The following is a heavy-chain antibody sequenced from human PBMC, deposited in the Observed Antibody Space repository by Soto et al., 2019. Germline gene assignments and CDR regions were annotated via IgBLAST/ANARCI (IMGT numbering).Heavy chain of an antibody. J-gene: IGHJ6*03. CDR2: ISAYNGNT. D-gene: IGHD3-3*01. CDR3: ARDGTLLRFLEWLTGMDV. CDR1: GYTLTSNG. Sequence: ASVKVTCKDSGYTLTSNGSSWVRQAPGQGLEWMGWISAYNGNTNYAQKLQGRVTMTTDTSTSTAYMELRSLRSDDTAVYYCARDGTLLRFLEWLTGMDVWGKGTTVTVSS. V-gene: IGHV1-18*01.